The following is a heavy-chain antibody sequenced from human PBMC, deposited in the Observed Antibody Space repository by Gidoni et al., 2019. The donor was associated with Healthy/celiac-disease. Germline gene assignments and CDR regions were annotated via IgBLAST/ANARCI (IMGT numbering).Heavy chain of an antibody. J-gene: IGHJ4*02. CDR1: GFTFGDYA. Sequence: VQLVESGGGLVQPGRSLRLSCTASGFTFGDYAMSWFRQAPGKGLEWVGFIRSKAYGGTTEYAASVKGRFTISRDDSKSIAYLQMNSLKTEDTAVYYCTREGEYYDSSGWEYYFDYWGQGTLVTVSS. CDR2: IRSKAYGGTT. D-gene: IGHD3-22*01. V-gene: IGHV3-49*03. CDR3: TREGEYYDSSGWEYYFDY.